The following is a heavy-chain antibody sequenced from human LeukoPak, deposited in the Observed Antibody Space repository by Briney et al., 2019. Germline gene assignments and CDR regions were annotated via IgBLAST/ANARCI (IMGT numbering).Heavy chain of an antibody. CDR3: AKDSLIYDFWSGPDY. CDR2: IWYHGGNE. J-gene: IGHJ4*02. CDR1: RFTFGSYG. V-gene: IGHV3-30*02. Sequence: GRSLRLSCVASRFTFGSYGMHWVRQAPGKGLEWLAFIWYHGGNEYYADSVEGRFTISRDNPKNTLYLQMNSLRAEDTAVYYCAKDSLIYDFWSGPDYWGQGTLVTVSS. D-gene: IGHD3-3*01.